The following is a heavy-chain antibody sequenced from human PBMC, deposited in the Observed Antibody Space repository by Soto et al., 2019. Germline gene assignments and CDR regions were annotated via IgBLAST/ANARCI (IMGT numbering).Heavy chain of an antibody. Sequence: QVHLVQSGAEVKKPGSSVKVSCKAPGGTFSNHAINWVRQAPGQGLEWMGRIIPIFTTTNYAQKFQGRVTMTADGSTITSDLELISLSHDDTAVYYCAREVAADGTFREDVFDIWGQGTLVTVSS. J-gene: IGHJ3*02. CDR2: IIPIFTTT. V-gene: IGHV1-69*12. CDR3: AREVAADGTFREDVFDI. CDR1: GGTFSNHA. D-gene: IGHD6-13*01.